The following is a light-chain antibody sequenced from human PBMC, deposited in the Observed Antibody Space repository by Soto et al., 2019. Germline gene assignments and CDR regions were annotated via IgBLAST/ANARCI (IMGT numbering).Light chain of an antibody. J-gene: IGLJ1*01. V-gene: IGLV2-14*01. CDR1: SSDVGGYNY. Sequence: QSVLTQPASVSGSPGQSITISCTGTSSDVGGYNYVSWYQQHPGKAPKLMIYDVSNRPSGVSNRFSGSKSGNTASLTISGLQAEDEADYYCSSYTSSSILEENVFGTGTKVTV. CDR3: SSYTSSSILEENV. CDR2: DVS.